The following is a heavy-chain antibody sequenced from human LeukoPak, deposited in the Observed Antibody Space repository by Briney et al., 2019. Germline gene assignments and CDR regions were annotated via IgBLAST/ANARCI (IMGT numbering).Heavy chain of an antibody. CDR3: AKDLTTVTTSDFDY. D-gene: IGHD4-11*01. CDR1: GFTFDDYG. J-gene: IGHJ4*02. Sequence: PGGSLRLSCVASGFTFDDYGMGWVRQVPGKGLEWVAFIRYDGSNKYYADSVKGRFTISRDNSKNTLYLQMNSLRAEDTAVYYFAKDLTTVTTSDFDYWGQGTLVTVSS. V-gene: IGHV3-30*02. CDR2: IRYDGSNK.